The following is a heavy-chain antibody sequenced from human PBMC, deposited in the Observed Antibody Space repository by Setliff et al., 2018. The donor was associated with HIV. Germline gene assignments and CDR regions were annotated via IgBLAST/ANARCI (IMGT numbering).Heavy chain of an antibody. D-gene: IGHD3-3*01. Sequence: PGESLKISCVASGFIFSSYEMNWVRQAPGKGLEWVSTIYSGGSTYHADSVKGRFTLSRDTSKNTLFLQMNSLRPEDTAVYYCARVRLYNTALDYWGQGTLVTVSS. J-gene: IGHJ4*02. CDR3: ARVRLYNTALDY. CDR1: GFIFSSYE. CDR2: IYSGGST. V-gene: IGHV3-66*02.